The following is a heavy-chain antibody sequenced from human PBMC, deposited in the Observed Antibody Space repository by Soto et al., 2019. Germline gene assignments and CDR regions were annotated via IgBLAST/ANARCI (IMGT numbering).Heavy chain of an antibody. CDR2: ISDGGMST. CDR3: AKYAVPAASERDFDY. D-gene: IGHD2-2*01. Sequence: GGSLRLSCAASGFTFTSYAMTWVRQAPGRGLEWVSAISDGGMSTYYANSVKGRFTISGDNSKSTLYLQMNSLRVEDTALYYCAKYAVPAASERDFDYWRQGTLVTVSS. V-gene: IGHV3-23*01. J-gene: IGHJ4*02. CDR1: GFTFTSYA.